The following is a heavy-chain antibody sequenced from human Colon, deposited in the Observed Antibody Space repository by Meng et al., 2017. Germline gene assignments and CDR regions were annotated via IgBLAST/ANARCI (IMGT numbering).Heavy chain of an antibody. CDR1: GFTFSSYA. Sequence: GESLKTSCAASGFTFSSYAMHWVRQAPGKGPEWVAVISYDGSNKYYADSVKGRFTISRDNSKNTLYLQMNSLRAEDTAVYYCARSLRWGDWFDPWGQGNPV. J-gene: IGHJ5*01. D-gene: IGHD4-23*01. CDR2: ISYDGSNK. CDR3: ARSLRWGDWFDP. V-gene: IGHV3-30*16.